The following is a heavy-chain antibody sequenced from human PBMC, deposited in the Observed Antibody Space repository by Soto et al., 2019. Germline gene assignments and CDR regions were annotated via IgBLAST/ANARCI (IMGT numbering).Heavy chain of an antibody. CDR1: GGSISSSSYY. V-gene: IGHV4-39*01. Sequence: SETLSLTCTVSGGSISSSSYYWGWIRQPPGKGLEWIGSIYYSGSTYYNPSLKSRVTISVDTSKNQFSLKLSSVTAADTAVYYCARHGGYGGNSVYYYYGMDVWGQGTTGTVSS. CDR3: ARHGGYGGNSVYYYYGMDV. D-gene: IGHD4-17*01. CDR2: IYYSGST. J-gene: IGHJ6*02.